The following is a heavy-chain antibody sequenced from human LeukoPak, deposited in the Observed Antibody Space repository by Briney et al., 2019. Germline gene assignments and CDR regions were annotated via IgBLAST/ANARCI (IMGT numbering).Heavy chain of an antibody. CDR2: INHSGST. Sequence: SETLSLTCAVSGGSFSGYYWSWIRQPPGKGLEWIGEINHSGSTNYNPSLKSRVTISVDTSTNQFSLKLSSVPAADTAVYYCARGRPFHSGYDLVGVDYWGQGTLVTVSS. CDR1: GGSFSGYY. D-gene: IGHD5-12*01. V-gene: IGHV4-34*01. CDR3: ARGRPFHSGYDLVGVDY. J-gene: IGHJ4*02.